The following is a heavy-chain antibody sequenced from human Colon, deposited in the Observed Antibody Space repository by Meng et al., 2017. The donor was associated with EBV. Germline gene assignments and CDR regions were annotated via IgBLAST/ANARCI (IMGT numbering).Heavy chain of an antibody. Sequence: QVQLQESGPGLVKPSQXLYLTCTVSGGSISSGNHYWCWIRQHPGKGLEYIGYIYYSGSTYYNPSLKSRVIISVDTSKNQFSLRLNSVTAADTAVYYCASLYGDSSVWYLDLWGRGTLVTVSS. CDR2: IYYSGST. D-gene: IGHD4-17*01. V-gene: IGHV4-31*03. CDR1: GGSISSGNHY. CDR3: ASLYGDSSVWYLDL. J-gene: IGHJ2*01.